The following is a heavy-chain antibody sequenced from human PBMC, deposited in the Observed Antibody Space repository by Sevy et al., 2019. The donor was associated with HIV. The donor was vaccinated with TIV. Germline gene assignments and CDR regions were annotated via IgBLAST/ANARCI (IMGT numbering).Heavy chain of an antibody. CDR1: GFTFGDYA. V-gene: IGHV3-49*03. J-gene: IGHJ4*02. CDR3: TRSHSNYVSLFDY. Sequence: GGSLRLSCTASGFTFGDYAMSWFRQAPGKGLEWVGCIRSKAYGGTTEYAGSVKGRFTISRDDPKSIAYLQMNSLKTEDTAVYYCTRSHSNYVSLFDYWGQGTLVTVSS. CDR2: IRSKAYGGTT. D-gene: IGHD4-4*01.